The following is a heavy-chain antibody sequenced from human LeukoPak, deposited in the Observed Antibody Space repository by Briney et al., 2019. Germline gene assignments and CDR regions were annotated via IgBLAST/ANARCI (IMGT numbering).Heavy chain of an antibody. J-gene: IGHJ6*03. Sequence: GGSLRLSCAASGFAFSSYAMIWVRQAPGKGLEWVSSISGGGSNKYYADSVKGRFTISRDRSKNTLYVQMNSLRAEDTAIYYCAKSAGDYYYYYMDVWGKGTTVTVSS. CDR3: AKSAGDYYYYYMDV. CDR2: ISGGGSNK. V-gene: IGHV3-23*01. D-gene: IGHD3-10*01. CDR1: GFAFSSYA.